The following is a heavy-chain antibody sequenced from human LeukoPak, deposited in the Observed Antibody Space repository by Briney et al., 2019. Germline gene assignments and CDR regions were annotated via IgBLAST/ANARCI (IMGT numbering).Heavy chain of an antibody. CDR2: IYYSGST. Sequence: SETLSLTCTVSGGSISSGDHYWSWIRQPPGKGLEWIGYIYYSGSTYYNPSLKSRVTISVDTSKNQFSLKLSSVTAADTAVYYCARVSSSGYYYGDLDYWGQGTLVTVSS. V-gene: IGHV4-30-4*01. CDR1: GGSISSGDHY. J-gene: IGHJ4*02. CDR3: ARVSSSGYYYGDLDY. D-gene: IGHD3-22*01.